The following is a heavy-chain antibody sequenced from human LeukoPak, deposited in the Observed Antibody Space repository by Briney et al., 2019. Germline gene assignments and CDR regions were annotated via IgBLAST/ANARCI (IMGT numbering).Heavy chain of an antibody. CDR3: ARDRGAHYGSGVYYSSNWFDP. CDR2: IWYDGSNK. Sequence: GRSLRLSCAASGFTFSSYGIHWVRQAPRKGLERVAVIWYDGSNKYYADSVKGRFTISRDNSKIYLQMDSLRGEDTAVYCCARDRGAHYGSGVYYSSNWFDPWGQGTLVTVS. V-gene: IGHV3-33*01. J-gene: IGHJ5*02. CDR1: GFTFSSYG. D-gene: IGHD3-10*01.